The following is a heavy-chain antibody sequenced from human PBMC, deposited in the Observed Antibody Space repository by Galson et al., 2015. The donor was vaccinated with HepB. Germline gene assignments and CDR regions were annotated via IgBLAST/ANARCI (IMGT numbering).Heavy chain of an antibody. CDR2: INPNSGGT. D-gene: IGHD3-16*02. Sequence: SVKVSCKASGYTFTGYYMHWVRQAPGQGLEWMGRINPNSGGTNYAQKFQGRVTMTRDTSISTAYMELSRLRSDDTAVYYCASLASVGRIWGSYQDYWGQGTLVTVSS. V-gene: IGHV1-2*06. J-gene: IGHJ4*02. CDR1: GYTFTGYY. CDR3: ASLASVGRIWGSYQDY.